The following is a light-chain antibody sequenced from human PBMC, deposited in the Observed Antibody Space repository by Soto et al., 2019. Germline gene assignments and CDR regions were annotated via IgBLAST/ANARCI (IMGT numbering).Light chain of an antibody. CDR1: QSVSSSY. CDR2: GAS. V-gene: IGKV3-20*01. CDR3: QQYVSSPPT. Sequence: EIVLTQSPGTLSLSPGERATLSCRASQSVSSSYLAWYQQKPGQAPRLLIYGASNRATGIPDRLSGSGSGTDFTLTISRLEPEDFAVYYCQQYVSSPPTLGQGTKVEIK. J-gene: IGKJ1*01.